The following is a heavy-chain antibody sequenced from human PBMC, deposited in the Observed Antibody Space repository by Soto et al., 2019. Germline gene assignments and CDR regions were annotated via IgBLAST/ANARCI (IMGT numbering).Heavy chain of an antibody. J-gene: IGHJ4*02. Sequence: QVQLVESGGGVVQPGRSLRLSCVASGFTFSSYGMHWVRKAPGKGLEWVAIISYDGSNTYYADSVKGRFTISRDNSKNTLYPQMNSLRAEDTSVYYCAKEGGLSGSYYISSSYYFDYWGQGTLVTVSS. CDR1: GFTFSSYG. V-gene: IGHV3-30*18. D-gene: IGHD1-26*01. CDR3: AKEGGLSGSYYISSSYYFDY. CDR2: ISYDGSNT.